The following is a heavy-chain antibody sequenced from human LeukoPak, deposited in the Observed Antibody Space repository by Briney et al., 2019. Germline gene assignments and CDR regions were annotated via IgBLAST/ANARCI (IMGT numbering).Heavy chain of an antibody. CDR1: GYTFTSYD. CDR3: ARAKKQLERRKPPGYYCYMDV. Sequence: ASVKVSCKASGYTFTSYDINWVRQATGQGLELMGWMNPNSGNTGYAQKFQGRVTITRNTSISTAYMELSSLRSEDTAVYYCARAKKQLERRKPPGYYCYMDVWGKGTTVTVSS. D-gene: IGHD1-1*01. J-gene: IGHJ6*03. V-gene: IGHV1-8*03. CDR2: MNPNSGNT.